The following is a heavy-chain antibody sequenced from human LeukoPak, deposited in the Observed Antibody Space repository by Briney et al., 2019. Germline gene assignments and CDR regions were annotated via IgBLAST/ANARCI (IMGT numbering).Heavy chain of an antibody. CDR2: INSDGSST. CDR3: AREITMVRGVIPKNYGMDV. V-gene: IGHV3-74*01. J-gene: IGHJ6*04. CDR1: GFTFSSYW. D-gene: IGHD3-10*01. Sequence: PGGSLRLSCAASGFTFSSYWMHWVRQAPGKGLVWVSRINSDGSSTSYADSVKSRFTISRDNAKNTLYLQMNSLRAEDTAVYYCAREITMVRGVIPKNYGMDVWGKGTTVTVSS.